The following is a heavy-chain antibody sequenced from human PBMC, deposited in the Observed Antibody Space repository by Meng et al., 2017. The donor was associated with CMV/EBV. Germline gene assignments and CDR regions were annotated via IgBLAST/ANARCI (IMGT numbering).Heavy chain of an antibody. CDR2: ISSSDSTI. CDR3: AREPYSSGWWYYYGMDV. CDR1: GFTFSSYE. V-gene: IGHV3-48*03. J-gene: IGHJ6*02. Sequence: GESLKISCAASGFTFSSYEMNWVRQAPGKGLEWVSYISSSDSTIYYADSVKGRFTISRDNAKNSPYLQMNSLKAEDTAVYYCAREPYSSGWWYYYGMDVWGQGNASHRLL. D-gene: IGHD6-19*01.